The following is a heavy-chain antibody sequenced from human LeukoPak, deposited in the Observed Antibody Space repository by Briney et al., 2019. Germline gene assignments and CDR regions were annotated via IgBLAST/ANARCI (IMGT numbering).Heavy chain of an antibody. CDR3: ARSSRFLTGAY. CDR2: INPNSGGT. CDR1: GYTFTGYY. J-gene: IGHJ4*02. D-gene: IGHD3-9*01. Sequence: ASVKVSCKASGYTFTGYYMHWVRQAPGQGLEWMGWINPNSGGTNYAQKFQGRVTMTRDTSTSTVYMELSSLRSEDTAVYYCARSSRFLTGAYWGQGTLVTVSS. V-gene: IGHV1-2*02.